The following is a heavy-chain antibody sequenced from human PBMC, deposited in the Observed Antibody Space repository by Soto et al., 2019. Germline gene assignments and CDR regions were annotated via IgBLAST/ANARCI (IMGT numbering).Heavy chain of an antibody. D-gene: IGHD3-9*01. V-gene: IGHV3-30*18. CDR2: ISYDGSNK. CDR1: GFTFSSYG. CDR3: AKAVSPAYYDILTGYYHAFDI. Sequence: GSLRLSCAASGFTFSSYGMHWVRQAPGKGLEWVAVISYDGSNKYYADSVKGRFTISRDNSKNTLYLQMNSLRAEDTAVYYCAKAVSPAYYDILTGYYHAFDIWGQGTMVTVS. J-gene: IGHJ3*02.